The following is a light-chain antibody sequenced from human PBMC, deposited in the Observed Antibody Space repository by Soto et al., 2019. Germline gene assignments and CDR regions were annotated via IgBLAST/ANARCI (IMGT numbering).Light chain of an antibody. CDR2: GNS. Sequence: QSVLTQPPSVSGAPGQRVTISCTGSSSNIGAGYDVHWYQQLPGTAPKLLIYGNSNRPSGVPDRFSGSKSGTSASLAITGLLPEDEADYYCQSYDSSLSGWVFGGGTQLTVL. CDR1: SSNIGAGYD. V-gene: IGLV1-40*01. J-gene: IGLJ3*02. CDR3: QSYDSSLSGWV.